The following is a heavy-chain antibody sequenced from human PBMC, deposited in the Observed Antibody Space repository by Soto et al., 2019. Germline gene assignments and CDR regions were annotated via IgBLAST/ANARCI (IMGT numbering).Heavy chain of an antibody. Sequence: ASVKVSCKASGYTFTSYGIIWVRQAPGQGLEWMGYISPNSGATTYAQNLQGRLTLTTDTSTSTAYMELRSLSSDDTAIYYCVREMRTRSGPQNFFDYWGLGALVTVSS. V-gene: IGHV1-18*01. J-gene: IGHJ4*02. CDR3: VREMRTRSGPQNFFDY. CDR1: GYTFTSYG. CDR2: ISPNSGAT. D-gene: IGHD6-25*01.